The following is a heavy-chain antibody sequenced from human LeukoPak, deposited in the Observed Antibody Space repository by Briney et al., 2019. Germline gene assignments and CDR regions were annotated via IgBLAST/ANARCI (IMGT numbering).Heavy chain of an antibody. CDR2: IYTSGST. V-gene: IGHV4-4*07. D-gene: IGHD5-18*01. Sequence: SETLSLTCNVSGGSISGYHWSWIRQPAGKGLEWIGHIYTSGSTNYNPSLKSRVTMSVDTSKNQFSLKLSSVTAADTAVYYCARDRWVQLWSDAFDIWGQGTMVTVSS. J-gene: IGHJ3*02. CDR3: ARDRWVQLWSDAFDI. CDR1: GGSISGYH.